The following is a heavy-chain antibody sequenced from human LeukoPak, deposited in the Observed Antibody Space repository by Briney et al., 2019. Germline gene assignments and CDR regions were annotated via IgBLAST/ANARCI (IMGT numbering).Heavy chain of an antibody. J-gene: IGHJ6*02. CDR3: AREPTVTYGMDV. D-gene: IGHD4-17*01. CDR2: INSDGSST. V-gene: IGHV3-74*01. CDR1: GFRFSSYW. Sequence: GGSLRLFCAASGFRFSSYWMHWVRQAPGKGLVWVSRINSDGSSTSYADSVKGRFTISRDNAKNTLYLQMNSLRAEDTAVYYCAREPTVTYGMDVWGQGTTVSVSS.